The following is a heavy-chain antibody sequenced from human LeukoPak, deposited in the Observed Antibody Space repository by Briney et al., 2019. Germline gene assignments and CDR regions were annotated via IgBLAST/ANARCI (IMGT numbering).Heavy chain of an antibody. V-gene: IGHV5-10-1*01. D-gene: IGHD1-14*01. CDR2: IDPSDSYT. Sequence: GESLKISCTGSGYTFTDHWISWVRRMPGKGLEWMGRIDPSDSYTQYIPSLQGHVTISTDKSISTAYLQWSSLKASDTAIYCCAINTGGTLTLWGQGTLVTVSS. J-gene: IGHJ4*02. CDR3: AINTGGTLTL. CDR1: GYTFTDHW.